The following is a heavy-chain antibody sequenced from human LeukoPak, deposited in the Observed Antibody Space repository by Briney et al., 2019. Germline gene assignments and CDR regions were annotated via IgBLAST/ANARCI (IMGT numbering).Heavy chain of an antibody. V-gene: IGHV3-23*01. CDR3: ANDRGDYETYFDF. D-gene: IGHD4-17*01. CDR1: GFTFSSYT. Sequence: GGSLRLSCAASGFTFSSYTMSWVRQAPGKGLEWVSAISGSGASTYYADSVKGRFTISRDNSKNTLYLQMNSLRAEDTAVYYCANDRGDYETYFDFWGQGTLVTVSS. J-gene: IGHJ4*02. CDR2: ISGSGAST.